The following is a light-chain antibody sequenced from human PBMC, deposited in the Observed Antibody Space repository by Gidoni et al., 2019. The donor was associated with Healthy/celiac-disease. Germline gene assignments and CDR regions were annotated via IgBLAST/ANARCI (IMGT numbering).Light chain of an antibody. J-gene: IGLJ2*01. CDR3: NSRDSSGNHVV. Sequence: SSELPQDPAVSVAFGQTVRITCQGDSLRSYYASWYQQKPGQAPVLVIYGKNNRPSGIPDRFSGSSSGNTASLTITWAQAEDEADYYCNSRDSSGNHVVFGGGTKLTVL. CDR2: GKN. CDR1: SLRSYY. V-gene: IGLV3-19*01.